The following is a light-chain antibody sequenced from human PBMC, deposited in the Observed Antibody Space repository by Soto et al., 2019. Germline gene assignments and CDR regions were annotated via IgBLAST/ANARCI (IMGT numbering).Light chain of an antibody. Sequence: DIQMTQSPSTLSAPLGDRVKITCRASQSISSWLAWYQQTPGRAPNXMIYAASSLQSGVPPRFIGSGSGTRCTLTISNLQAEDVALYYCQQTYRIPPTFGQGTRLEI. CDR3: QQTYRIPPT. CDR2: AAS. CDR1: QSISSW. V-gene: IGKV1-39*01. J-gene: IGKJ5*01.